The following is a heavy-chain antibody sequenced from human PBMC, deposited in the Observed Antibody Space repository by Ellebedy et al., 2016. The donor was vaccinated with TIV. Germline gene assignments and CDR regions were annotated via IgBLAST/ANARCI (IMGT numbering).Heavy chain of an antibody. J-gene: IGHJ4*02. V-gene: IGHV3-11*06. CDR2: IGDGINIT. D-gene: IGHD5-12*01. CDR3: ARGHSGYDVYFDY. CDR1: GFGFSDYY. Sequence: PGGSLRLSCAASGFGFSDYYMHWIRQAPGKGLEWLSYIGDGINITKYADSVKGRFTISRDNAKNSLYLQMNSLRAEDTAVYYCARGHSGYDVYFDYWGQGTPVTVSS.